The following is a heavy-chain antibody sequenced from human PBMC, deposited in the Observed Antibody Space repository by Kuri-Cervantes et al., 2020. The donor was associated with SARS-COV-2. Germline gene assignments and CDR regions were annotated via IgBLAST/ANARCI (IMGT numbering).Heavy chain of an antibody. Sequence: ASVKVSCKASGYTFTGYYIHWVRQAPGHGLEWMGWINPSGGGTHYSQKFQDRVTMTRDTSISTAYMELSRLRSDDTAVYYCVRFRYYDSIRNASDIWGQGTLVTVSS. CDR3: VRFRYYDSIRNASDI. D-gene: IGHD3-22*01. V-gene: IGHV1-2*02. CDR1: GYTFTGYY. J-gene: IGHJ3*02. CDR2: INPSGGGT.